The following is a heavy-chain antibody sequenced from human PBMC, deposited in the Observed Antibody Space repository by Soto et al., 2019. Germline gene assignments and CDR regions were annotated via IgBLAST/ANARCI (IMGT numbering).Heavy chain of an antibody. CDR3: ARLRFGTKLRIDP. Sequence: SETLSLTCTVSGGSISSSSYYWGWIRQPPGKGLEWIGSIYYSGSTYYNPSLKSRVTISVDTSKNQFSLKLSSVTAADTAVYYCARLRFGTKLRIDPWGQGTLVTVSS. D-gene: IGHD2-8*01. V-gene: IGHV4-39*01. CDR1: GGSISSSSYY. CDR2: IYYSGST. J-gene: IGHJ5*02.